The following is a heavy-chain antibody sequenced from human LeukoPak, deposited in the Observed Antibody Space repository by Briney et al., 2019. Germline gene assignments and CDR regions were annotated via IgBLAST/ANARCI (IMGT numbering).Heavy chain of an antibody. CDR2: IYRSGST. CDR1: GYSISSGYY. CDR3: ARDGGSYKIDY. D-gene: IGHD1-26*01. J-gene: IGHJ4*02. V-gene: IGHV4-38-2*02. Sequence: SETLSLTCTVSGYSISSGYYWGWIRQPPGKGLELIGSIYRSGSTYYNPPLKSRVTMSVDTSKNQFSLKLSSVTAADTAVYYCARDGGSYKIDYWGQGTLVTVSS.